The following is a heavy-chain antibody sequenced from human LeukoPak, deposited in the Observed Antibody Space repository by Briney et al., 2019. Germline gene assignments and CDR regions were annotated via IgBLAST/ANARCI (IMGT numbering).Heavy chain of an antibody. CDR2: ISYDGSNK. CDR1: GFTFSSYG. Sequence: GRSLRLSCAASGFTFSSYGMHWVRQAPGKGLEWVAVISYDGSNKYYADSVKGRFTISRDNSKNTLYLQMNSLRAEDTAVYYCAKGGITMGIIDYWGQGTLVTVSS. CDR3: AKGGITMGIIDY. D-gene: IGHD3-10*01. J-gene: IGHJ4*02. V-gene: IGHV3-30*18.